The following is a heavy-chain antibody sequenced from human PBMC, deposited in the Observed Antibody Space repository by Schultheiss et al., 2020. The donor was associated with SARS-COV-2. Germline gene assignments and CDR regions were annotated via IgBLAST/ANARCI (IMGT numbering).Heavy chain of an antibody. CDR3: ARGRGVVVTYYGMDV. Sequence: GGSLRLSCAASGFTFSDYYMNWVRQAPGKGLEWVSYISSSGSTIYYADSVKGRFTISRDNAKNSLYLQMNSLRAEDTAVYYCARGRGVVVTYYGMDVWGQGTTVTVSS. CDR1: GFTFSDYY. J-gene: IGHJ6*02. D-gene: IGHD2-21*02. CDR2: ISSSGSTI. V-gene: IGHV3-11*01.